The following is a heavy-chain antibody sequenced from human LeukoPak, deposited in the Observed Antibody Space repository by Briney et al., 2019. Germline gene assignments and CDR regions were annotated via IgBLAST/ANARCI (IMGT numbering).Heavy chain of an antibody. CDR3: ARRLYYYYGMDV. CDR1: GGSISSYY. J-gene: IGHJ6*02. V-gene: IGHV4-59*08. Sequence: PSETLSLTCTVSGGSISSYYWGWIRQPPGKGLEWIGYIYYSGSTNYNPSLKSRVTISVDTSKNQFSLRLSSVTAADTAVYYCARRLYYYYGMDVWGQGTTVTVSS. CDR2: IYYSGST.